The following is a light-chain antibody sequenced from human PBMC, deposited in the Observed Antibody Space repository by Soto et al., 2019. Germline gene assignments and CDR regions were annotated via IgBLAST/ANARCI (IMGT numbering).Light chain of an antibody. J-gene: IGKJ1*01. CDR2: KAS. CDR1: QTIDSW. V-gene: IGKV1-5*03. Sequence: DIQMTQSPSTLSASVGDRVTITCRASQTIDSWLAWYQQRPGKPPNLLIYKASTLASGVQSRFSGSGSGTDFTLNISSLQPEELGTYYCQQSFSTPRTVGQGTKGDIK. CDR3: QQSFSTPRT.